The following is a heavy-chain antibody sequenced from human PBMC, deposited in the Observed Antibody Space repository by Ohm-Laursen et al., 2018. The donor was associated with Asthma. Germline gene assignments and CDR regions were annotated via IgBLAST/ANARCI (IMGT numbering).Heavy chain of an antibody. CDR3: ARVLVVAHTLDI. CDR1: GGSISSGDYY. D-gene: IGHD5-12*01. J-gene: IGHJ3*02. CDR2: IYYSGST. Sequence: SPTLSLTCPVSGGSISSGDYYWSWIRQPPGKGLEWIGYIYYSGSTYYNPSLKSRVTISVDTSKNQFSLKLSSVTAADTAVYYCARVLVVAHTLDIWGQGTMVTVSS. V-gene: IGHV4-30-4*01.